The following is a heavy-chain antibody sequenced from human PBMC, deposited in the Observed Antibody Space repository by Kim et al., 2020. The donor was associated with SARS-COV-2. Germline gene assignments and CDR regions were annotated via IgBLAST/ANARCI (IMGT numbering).Heavy chain of an antibody. CDR2: IMSSGSTTI. J-gene: IGHJ4*02. Sequence: GGSLRLSCAASGFTFSGYEMNWVRQPPGKGLEWVAYIMSSGSTTIYNADSVKGRFTISRDNAKDSLYLQMSSLRGDDTSAHFCARGPRSNWKSGNWGQGT. V-gene: IGHV3-48*03. CDR1: GFTFSGYE. D-gene: IGHD1-20*01. CDR3: ARGPRSNWKSGN.